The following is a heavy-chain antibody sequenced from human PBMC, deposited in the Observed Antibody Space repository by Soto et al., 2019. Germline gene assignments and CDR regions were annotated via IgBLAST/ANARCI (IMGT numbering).Heavy chain of an antibody. CDR2: IDQSGST. CDR1: GGSFSAYY. D-gene: IGHD6-13*01. J-gene: IGHJ5*02. CDR3: ARGRKQQLVRSAASDRFDP. V-gene: IGHV4-34*01. Sequence: QVQLQQWGAGLLKPSETLSLTCTVYGGSFSAYYWSWIRQPPGKGLAWIGEIDQSGSTNYNPSLNRRVTISVDRSKNQFSLKLSSVAAAYTAVYYCARGRKQQLVRSAASDRFDPWGQGTLVTVSS.